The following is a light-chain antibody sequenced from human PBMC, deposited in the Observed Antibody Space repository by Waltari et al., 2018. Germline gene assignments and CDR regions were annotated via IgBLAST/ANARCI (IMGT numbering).Light chain of an antibody. CDR3: QVWDSSSDR. J-gene: IGLJ2*01. CDR1: NIGSKS. Sequence: SYVLTQPPSVSVAPGKTARITCGGNNIGSKSVHWYQQKPGQAPVLVIYYDSDWPSGIPWRFSGPNSGNTATLTISRVEAGDEADYDCQVWDSSSDRFGGGTKLTVL. CDR2: YDS. V-gene: IGLV3-21*04.